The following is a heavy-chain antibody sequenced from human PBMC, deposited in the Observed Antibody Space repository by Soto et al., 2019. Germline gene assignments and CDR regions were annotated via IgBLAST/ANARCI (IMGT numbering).Heavy chain of an antibody. V-gene: IGHV1-69*01. CDR1: GGTFSSYR. Sequence: QVQLVQSGAEVKKPGSSVKVSCKASGGTFSSYRINWVRQAPGQGLEWVGGIVPIYRTADYAQKSQGRVTITAEESARTSYMEPRSLKSQDKAVYYCVRDSGAKLSSSWGQGTLVTVSS. CDR2: IVPIYRTA. J-gene: IGHJ4*02. D-gene: IGHD6-13*01. CDR3: VRDSGAKLSSS.